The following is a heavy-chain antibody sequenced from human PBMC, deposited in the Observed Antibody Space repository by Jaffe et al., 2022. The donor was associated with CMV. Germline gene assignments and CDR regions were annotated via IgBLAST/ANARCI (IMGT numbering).Heavy chain of an antibody. V-gene: IGHV3-21*01. J-gene: IGHJ4*02. CDR2: ISSSSSYI. CDR3: AREGVVEGATSYYFDY. CDR1: GFTFSSYS. D-gene: IGHD1-26*01. Sequence: EVQLVESGGGLVKPGGSLRLSCAASGFTFSSYSMNWVRQAPGKGLEWVSSISSSSSYIYYADSVKGRFTISRDNAKNSLYLQMNSLRAEDTAVYYCAREGVVEGATSYYFDYWGQGTLVTVSS.